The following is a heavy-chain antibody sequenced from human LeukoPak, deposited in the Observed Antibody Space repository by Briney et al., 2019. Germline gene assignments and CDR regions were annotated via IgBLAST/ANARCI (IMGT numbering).Heavy chain of an antibody. Sequence: GGSLRLSCAASGFTFSSYGMSWVRQAPGKGLEWVSAISGSGGSTYYADSVKGRFTISRDNSKNTLYLQMNSLRAEDTAVYYCAKDRLDFYGSALDYWGQGTLVTVSS. CDR2: ISGSGGST. V-gene: IGHV3-23*01. J-gene: IGHJ4*02. D-gene: IGHD3-10*01. CDR3: AKDRLDFYGSALDY. CDR1: GFTFSSYG.